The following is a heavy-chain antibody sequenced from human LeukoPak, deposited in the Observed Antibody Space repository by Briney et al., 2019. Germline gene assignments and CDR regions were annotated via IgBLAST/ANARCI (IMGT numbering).Heavy chain of an antibody. V-gene: IGHV4-34*01. CDR2: INHSGST. J-gene: IGHJ3*02. Sequence: SETLSLTCAVYGGSFSGYYWSWIRQPPGKGLEWIGEINHSGSTNYNPSLKSRVTISVDTSKNQFSLKLSSVTAADTAVYYCAKGPTMIVVVRGAFDIWGPGTMVTVSS. D-gene: IGHD3-22*01. CDR3: AKGPTMIVVVRGAFDI. CDR1: GGSFSGYY.